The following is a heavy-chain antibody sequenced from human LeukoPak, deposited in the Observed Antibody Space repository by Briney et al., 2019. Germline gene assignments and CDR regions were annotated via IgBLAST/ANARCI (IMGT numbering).Heavy chain of an antibody. J-gene: IGHJ4*02. Sequence: PSETLSLTCTVSGGSISSSSYYWGWIRQPPGKGLEWIGYIYYSGSTNYNPSLKSRVTISVDTSKNQFSLKLSSVTAADTAVYYCARFPCSSTSCRGRPFDYWGQGTLVTVSS. V-gene: IGHV4-61*05. CDR3: ARFPCSSTSCRGRPFDY. CDR2: IYYSGST. CDR1: GGSISSSSYY. D-gene: IGHD2-2*01.